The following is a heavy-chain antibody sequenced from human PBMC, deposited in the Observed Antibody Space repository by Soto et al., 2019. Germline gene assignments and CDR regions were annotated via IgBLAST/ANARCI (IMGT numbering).Heavy chain of an antibody. CDR3: ARLYCSGGSCYSISWFDP. Sequence: SETLSLTCTVSGGSISSGDYYWSWIRQPPGKGLEWIGYIYYSGSTYYNPSLKSRVTISVDTSKNQFSLKLSSVTAADTAVYYCARLYCSGGSCYSISWFDPWGQGTLVTVSS. D-gene: IGHD2-15*01. CDR2: IYYSGST. J-gene: IGHJ5*02. CDR1: GGSISSGDYY. V-gene: IGHV4-30-4*01.